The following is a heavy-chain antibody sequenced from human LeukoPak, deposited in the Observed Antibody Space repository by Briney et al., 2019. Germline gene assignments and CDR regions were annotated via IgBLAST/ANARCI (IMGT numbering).Heavy chain of an antibody. CDR1: GGSIRSYY. Sequence: SETLSLTCTVSGGSIRSYYWSWIRQPSGKGLEWIGYMYYSGSTDYNPSLKSRVTISVDTPKNQFSLKLTSVTAADTAVYYCARHKGSAPFDFWGQGTLVTVSS. V-gene: IGHV4-59*08. J-gene: IGHJ4*02. CDR2: MYYSGST. CDR3: ARHKGSAPFDF.